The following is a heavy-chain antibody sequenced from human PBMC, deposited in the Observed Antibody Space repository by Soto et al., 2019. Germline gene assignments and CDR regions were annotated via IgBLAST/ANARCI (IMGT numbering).Heavy chain of an antibody. Sequence: NPSETLSLTCTVSGGSIRSGDYCWSWIRQTPGKGLEWIGYIRSSGSTYYNPSLNSRITMSVDTSNNQFSLRLSSVTAADTALYYCARTRYYDFWRIDFWGQGTRVTVSS. CDR2: IRSSGST. CDR1: GGSIRSGDYC. D-gene: IGHD3-3*01. V-gene: IGHV4-30-4*01. J-gene: IGHJ1*01. CDR3: ARTRYYDFWRIDF.